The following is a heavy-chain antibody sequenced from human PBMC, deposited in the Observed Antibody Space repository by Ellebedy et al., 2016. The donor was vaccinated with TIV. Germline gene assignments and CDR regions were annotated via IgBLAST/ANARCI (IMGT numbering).Heavy chain of an antibody. D-gene: IGHD3-10*01. V-gene: IGHV3-7*01. CDR1: TFNFRNYW. CDR3: AGRGY. Sequence: GGSLRLSXVASTFNFRNYWMHWVRQAPGKGLEWVANIKQDGSEKYYVDSVKGRFTISRDNAKNSLYLQMNSLRAEDTAVYYCAGRGYWGQGTLVTVSS. J-gene: IGHJ4*02. CDR2: IKQDGSEK.